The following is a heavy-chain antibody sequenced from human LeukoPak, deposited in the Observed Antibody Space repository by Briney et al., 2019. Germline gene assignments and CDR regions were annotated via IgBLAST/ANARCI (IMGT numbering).Heavy chain of an antibody. J-gene: IGHJ4*02. CDR1: GFTFSSYA. V-gene: IGHV3-64D*06. D-gene: IGHD3-10*01. Sequence: HPGGSLRLSCSAPGFTFSSYAMHWVRQAPGKGLEYVSAISSNGGSTYYADSVKGRFTISRDNSKNTLYLQMSSLRAEDTAVYYCVKGAGSRTYYFDYWGQGTLVTVSS. CDR3: VKGAGSRTYYFDY. CDR2: ISSNGGST.